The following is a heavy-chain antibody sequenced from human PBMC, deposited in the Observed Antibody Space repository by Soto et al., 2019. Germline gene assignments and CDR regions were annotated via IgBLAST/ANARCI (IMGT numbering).Heavy chain of an antibody. CDR1: GYTFTNYW. V-gene: IGHV5-51*01. Sequence: GESVKIFCNPSGYTFTNYWIGWVRQMPGKGLEWMGIIYPGDSDYRYSTPFKGQITISVDKSISTAYLQWSSLKASDAAMYYWADYLGVTGGDYWGQGTLVTVSS. D-gene: IGHD3-3*01. CDR3: ADYLGVTGGDY. J-gene: IGHJ4*02. CDR2: IYPGDSDY.